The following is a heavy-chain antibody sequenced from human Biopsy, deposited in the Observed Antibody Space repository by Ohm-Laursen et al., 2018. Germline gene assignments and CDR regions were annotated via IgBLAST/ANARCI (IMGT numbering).Heavy chain of an antibody. CDR2: IDTITGGT. Sequence: SVKASCTPSGYTLTDYFVHCARQAPGHGLESMGWIDTITGGTRSAQKFQGRVTMTRDTSISTAYMELSRLTADDTAVYYCGRDRDAWGQGTLVTVSS. V-gene: IGHV1-2*02. CDR1: GYTLTDYF. J-gene: IGHJ5*02. CDR3: GRDRDA.